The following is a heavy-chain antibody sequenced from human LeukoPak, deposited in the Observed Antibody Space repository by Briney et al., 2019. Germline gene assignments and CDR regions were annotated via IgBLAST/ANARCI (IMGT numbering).Heavy chain of an antibody. CDR3: AREGGPYRPLQY. Sequence: PSETLSLTCGVSGASITNTNYWTWVRQPPGKGLEWIGEVNLQGSTNYNPSLMGRVAISVDTSENHISLQLTSVTAADTAVYYCAREGGPYRPLQYSGQGTLVTVSS. J-gene: IGHJ4*02. CDR2: VNLQGST. V-gene: IGHV4-4*02. CDR1: GASITNTNY.